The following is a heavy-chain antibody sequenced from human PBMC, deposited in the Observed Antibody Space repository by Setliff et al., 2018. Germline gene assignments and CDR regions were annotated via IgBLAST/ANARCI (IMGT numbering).Heavy chain of an antibody. J-gene: IGHJ6*03. CDR1: GFTFNSYS. CDR2: ISWNSGSI. CDR3: AKVAVAGTRGIYYYYYMDV. Sequence: PGGSLRLSCAASGFTFNSYSINWVRQAPGKGLEWVSGISWNSGSIGYADSVKGRFTISRDKAKNSLYLQMNSLRAEDTALYYCAKVAVAGTRGIYYYYYMDVWGKGTTVTVSS. V-gene: IGHV3-9*01. D-gene: IGHD6-19*01.